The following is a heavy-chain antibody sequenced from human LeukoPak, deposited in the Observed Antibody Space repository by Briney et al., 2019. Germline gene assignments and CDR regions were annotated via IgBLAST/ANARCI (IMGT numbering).Heavy chain of an antibody. Sequence: GGSLRLSCAASGFTFDDYGMSWVRQAPGKGLEWVSGINWNGGSTGYADSVKGRFTISRDNSKNTLYLHMNSLRPEDTAVYYCAKQARRAYYYGSGTYAGSHYFDYWGQGTLVTVSS. CDR2: INWNGGST. J-gene: IGHJ4*02. CDR3: AKQARRAYYYGSGTYAGSHYFDY. D-gene: IGHD3-10*01. CDR1: GFTFDDYG. V-gene: IGHV3-20*04.